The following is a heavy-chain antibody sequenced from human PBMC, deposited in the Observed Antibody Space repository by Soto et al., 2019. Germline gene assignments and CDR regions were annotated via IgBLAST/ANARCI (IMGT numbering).Heavy chain of an antibody. CDR1: GYSLTRYA. J-gene: IGHJ4*02. CDR2: INGGNGNT. Sequence: ASVKVSCKASGYSLTRYAMHWVRQAPEKRLEWMGWINGGNGNTKYSQKFQGRVTITRDTSASTAYMELSSLRSEGTAVYDCARRLQVVPAAIAYWGQGALVTVSA. V-gene: IGHV1-3*01. CDR3: ARRLQVVPAAIAY. D-gene: IGHD2-2*02.